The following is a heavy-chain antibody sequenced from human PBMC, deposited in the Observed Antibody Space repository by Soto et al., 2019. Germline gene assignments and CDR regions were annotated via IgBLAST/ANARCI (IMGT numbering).Heavy chain of an antibody. J-gene: IGHJ4*02. CDR3: VKEAITIFGVVINPRDFYYFDY. Sequence: GGSLRLSCSASGFTFSSYAMHWVRQAPGKGLEYVSAISSNGGSTYYADSVKGRFTISRDNSKNTLYLQMSSLRAEDTAVYYCVKEAITIFGVVINPRDFYYFDYWGQGTLVTVSS. CDR1: GFTFSSYA. CDR2: ISSNGGST. D-gene: IGHD3-3*01. V-gene: IGHV3-64D*08.